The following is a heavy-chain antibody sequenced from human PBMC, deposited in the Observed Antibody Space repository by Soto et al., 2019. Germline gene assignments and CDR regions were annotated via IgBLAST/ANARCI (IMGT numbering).Heavy chain of an antibody. CDR3: ASNYDDFWSRYYDYYYLDV. J-gene: IGHJ6*03. D-gene: IGHD3-3*01. CDR2: ISHDGSNK. V-gene: IGHV3-30*03. Sequence: QVQLVESGGGVVQPGRSLRLSCAASGFTFTTCGMHWVRQAPGKGLAWGALISHDGSNKYYAESVKGRFTISRDNSKNTLNLQMNSLRAEDTAVYYCASNYDDFWSRYYDYYYLDVWGKGTTVTVSS. CDR1: GFTFTTCG.